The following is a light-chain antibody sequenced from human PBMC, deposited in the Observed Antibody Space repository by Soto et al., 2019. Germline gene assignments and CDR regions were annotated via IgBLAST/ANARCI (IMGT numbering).Light chain of an antibody. J-gene: IGLJ1*01. CDR2: GNS. CDR1: SSNIGAGYD. CDR3: QSYDSSLSGSDV. Sequence: VLTQPPSVSGAPGQRVTISCTGSSSNIGAGYDVHWYQQLPGTAPKLLIYGNSNRPSGVPDRFSGSKSGTSASLAITGLQAEDEADYYCQSYDSSLSGSDVFGTGSKVTVL. V-gene: IGLV1-40*01.